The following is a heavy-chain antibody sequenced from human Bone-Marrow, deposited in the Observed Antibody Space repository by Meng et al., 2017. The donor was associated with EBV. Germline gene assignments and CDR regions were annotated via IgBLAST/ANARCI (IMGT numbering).Heavy chain of an antibody. D-gene: IGHD3-22*01. CDR3: ARQEDYYDSSGYPFDY. J-gene: IGHJ4*02. CDR1: GGTFSSYA. V-gene: IGHV1-69*01. CDR2: IIPSFGTA. Sequence: QVRLCQTGAEFKNAGSSVKVCCKASGGTFSSYAISWERQAPGQGLEWKGGIIPSFGTANYAQKFQGRVTITADESTSTAYMELSSLRSEDTAVYYCARQEDYYDSSGYPFDYWGQGTLVTVSS.